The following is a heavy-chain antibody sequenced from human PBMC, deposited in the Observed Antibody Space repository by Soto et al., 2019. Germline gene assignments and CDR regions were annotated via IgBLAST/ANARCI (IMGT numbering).Heavy chain of an antibody. J-gene: IGHJ3*01. CDR1: GFTFSSYS. CDR3: AGSPVGDAFNV. CDR2: ISSGSDYI. Sequence: EVQLVESGGGLVKPGGSLRLSCAASGFTFSSYSMNWVRQAPGKGLEWVSSISSGSDYIFYADSVKGRFTISRDNAKNSLFLQMNSLTAEDTAVYYWAGSPVGDAFNVWGQGTVVTVSS. V-gene: IGHV3-21*01.